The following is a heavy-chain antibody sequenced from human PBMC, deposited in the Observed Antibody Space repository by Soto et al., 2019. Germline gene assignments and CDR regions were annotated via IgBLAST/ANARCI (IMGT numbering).Heavy chain of an antibody. CDR3: ARKATVRGVIGYYYYCMDV. V-gene: IGHV4-30-4*01. CDR1: GGSISSGDYY. CDR2: IYYSGST. D-gene: IGHD3-10*01. J-gene: IGHJ6*02. Sequence: SETLSLTCTVSGGSISSGDYYWSWIRQPPGKGLEWIGYIYYSGSTYYNPSLKSRVTISVDTSKNQFSLKLSSVTAADTAVYYCARKATVRGVIGYYYYCMDVWGQGTTVTVSS.